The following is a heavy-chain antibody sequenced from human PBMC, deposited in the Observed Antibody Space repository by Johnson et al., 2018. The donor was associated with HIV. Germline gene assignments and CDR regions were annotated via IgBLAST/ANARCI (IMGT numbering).Heavy chain of an antibody. J-gene: IGHJ3*02. CDR2: ISYDGSNK. Sequence: QVQLVESGGGVVQPGRSLRLSCAASGFTFSSYGMHWVRQAPGKGLEWVAVISYDGSNKYYADSVKGRFTISRDNSKNTLYLQMNSLRAEDTAVYYCAKAGQRGAGTIAFDIWGQGTMVTVSS. CDR1: GFTFSSYG. CDR3: AKAGQRGAGTIAFDI. D-gene: IGHD6-13*01. V-gene: IGHV3-30*18.